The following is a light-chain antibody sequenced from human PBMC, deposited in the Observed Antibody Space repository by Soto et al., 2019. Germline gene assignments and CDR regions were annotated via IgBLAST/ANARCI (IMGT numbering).Light chain of an antibody. CDR3: SSYTTTTTLEV. V-gene: IGLV2-14*01. Sequence: QSALTQPRSVSGSPGESVTISCTGSSSDVGSHNYVSWYQQYPGKAPKVMIYEVSNRPSGVSNRFSGSKSGNTASLTISGLQGEDEADYYCSSYTTTTTLEVFGTGTKLTVL. J-gene: IGLJ1*01. CDR1: SSDVGSHNY. CDR2: EVS.